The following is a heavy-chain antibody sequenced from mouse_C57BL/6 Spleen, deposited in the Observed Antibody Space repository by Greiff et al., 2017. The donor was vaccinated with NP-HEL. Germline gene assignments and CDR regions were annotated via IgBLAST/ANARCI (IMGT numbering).Heavy chain of an antibody. D-gene: IGHD2-3*01. CDR3: ARFSHDGYYPYAMDY. J-gene: IGHJ4*01. V-gene: IGHV1-69*01. CDR2: IDPSDSYT. CDR1: GYTFTSYW. Sequence: QVQLQQPGAELVMPGASVKLSCKASGYTFTSYWMHWVKQRPGQGLEWIGEIDPSDSYTNYNQKFKGKSTLTVDKSSSTAYMQLSSLTSEDSAVYYCARFSHDGYYPYAMDYWGQGTSVTVSS.